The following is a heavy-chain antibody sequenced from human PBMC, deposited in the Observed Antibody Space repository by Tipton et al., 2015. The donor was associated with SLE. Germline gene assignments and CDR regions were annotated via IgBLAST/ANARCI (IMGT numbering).Heavy chain of an antibody. D-gene: IGHD6-13*01. Sequence: TLSLTCTVSGGSISSYYWSWIRQPAGKGLEWIGRIHSTGSTNYNSSLESRVSMSIDTSKNLFSLKLTSVTAADTAVYYCARFIAAAGILYWGQGTLVTVSS. CDR1: GGSISSYY. J-gene: IGHJ4*02. V-gene: IGHV4-4*07. CDR2: IHSTGST. CDR3: ARFIAAAGILY.